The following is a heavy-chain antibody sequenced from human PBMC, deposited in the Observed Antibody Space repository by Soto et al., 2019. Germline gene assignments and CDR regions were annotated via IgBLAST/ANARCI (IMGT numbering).Heavy chain of an antibody. Sequence: EVQLLESGGGLAQPGGSLRLSCAASAFTFSSYAMSWVRQAPGKGLEWVSAVSGSGDSTYYADSGKGRFTISRDNSKNPLYLQMNSLRAEDTAVYYCAKGRASDCPGCTQDYWGQGTLVTVSS. J-gene: IGHJ4*02. CDR3: AKGRASDCPGCTQDY. CDR1: AFTFSSYA. D-gene: IGHD2-21*02. V-gene: IGHV3-23*01. CDR2: VSGSGDST.